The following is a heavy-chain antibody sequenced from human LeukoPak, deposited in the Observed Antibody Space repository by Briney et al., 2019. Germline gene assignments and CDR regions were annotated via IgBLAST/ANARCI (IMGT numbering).Heavy chain of an antibody. J-gene: IGHJ4*02. CDR1: GGSFSSHY. D-gene: IGHD5-18*01. CDR2: MYDIGKT. CDR3: ATIKRGSIYGYFDF. V-gene: IGHV4-59*11. Sequence: SETLSLTCTVSGGSFSSHYWSWIRQPPGKGLEWLGYMYDIGKTKDNPSLNSRVTVSADMSKNQFSLRLSSVTAADTAMYYCATIKRGSIYGYFDFWGQGILVTVSS.